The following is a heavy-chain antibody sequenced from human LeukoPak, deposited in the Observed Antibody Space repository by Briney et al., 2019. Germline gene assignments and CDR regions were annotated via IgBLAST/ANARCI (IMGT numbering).Heavy chain of an antibody. Sequence: GGSLRLSCAASGFTFSSYCMNWARQAPGKRLEWVASINHNGNVNYYVDSVKGRFTISRDNAKNSLYLQMGNLRAEDTAVYFCARGGGLDVWGQGATVTVSS. CDR1: GFTFSSYC. CDR2: INHNGNVN. CDR3: ARGGGLDV. D-gene: IGHD3-16*01. V-gene: IGHV3-7*03. J-gene: IGHJ6*02.